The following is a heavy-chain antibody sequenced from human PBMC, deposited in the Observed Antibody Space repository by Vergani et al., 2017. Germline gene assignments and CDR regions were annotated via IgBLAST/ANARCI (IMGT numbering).Heavy chain of an antibody. CDR2: IYTSGST. CDR1: GGSISSGSYY. Sequence: QVQLQESGPGLVKPSQTLSLTCTVSGGSISSGSYYWSWIRQPAGKGLEWIGRIYTSGSTNYNPSLKSRVTISVDRSKNQFSLKLSSVTAADTAVYYCARLRYDSSGYYYGNYFDYWGQGTLVTVSS. J-gene: IGHJ4*02. V-gene: IGHV4-61*02. CDR3: ARLRYDSSGYYYGNYFDY. D-gene: IGHD3-22*01.